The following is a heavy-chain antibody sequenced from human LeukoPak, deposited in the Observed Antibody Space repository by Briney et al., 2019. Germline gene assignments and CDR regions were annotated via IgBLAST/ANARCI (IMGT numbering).Heavy chain of an antibody. CDR1: GFTFSS. CDR3: ATAPLNGYSSGWYSFDY. Sequence: ARSLTLSCAATGFTFSSMHWVRQAPGKGLEWVGVISYDGSKKYYADSVKGRFTTSRDNSKNTVYLQMNSLRAEDTAVYYCATAPLNGYSSGWYSFDYWGQGALVTVSS. CDR2: ISYDGSKK. D-gene: IGHD6-19*01. V-gene: IGHV3-30*03. J-gene: IGHJ4*02.